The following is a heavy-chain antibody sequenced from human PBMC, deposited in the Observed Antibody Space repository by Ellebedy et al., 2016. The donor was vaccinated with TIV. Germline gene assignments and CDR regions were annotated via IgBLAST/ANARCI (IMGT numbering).Heavy chain of an antibody. V-gene: IGHV1-2*02. CDR2: INPNSGGT. J-gene: IGHJ4*02. D-gene: IGHD6-13*01. CDR1: GYTLTGYF. CDR3: VRHPYIPNSTWYEGDY. Sequence: ASVKVSXXAGGYTLTGYFMHWVRQVPGQGLEWMGWINPNSGGTNYAQKFQGRVTMTRDTSISTAYMELSRLRSDDTAVYYCVRHPYIPNSTWYEGDYWGQGTLVTVSS.